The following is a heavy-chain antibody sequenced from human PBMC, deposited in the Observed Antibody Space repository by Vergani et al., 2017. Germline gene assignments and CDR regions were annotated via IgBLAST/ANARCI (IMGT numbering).Heavy chain of an antibody. CDR1: GGSLSSGSYY. V-gene: IGHV4-61*02. Sequence: QVQLQESGPGLVKPSQTLSLTCTVSGGSLSSGSYYWSWIRPPAGKGLEWIGRIYTSGSTNYNPSLKSRVTISVDTSKNQFSLKLSSVTAADTAVYYCAISYGSGSYXRDYWGQGTLVTVSS. D-gene: IGHD3-10*01. J-gene: IGHJ4*02. CDR2: IYTSGST. CDR3: AISYGSGSYXRDY.